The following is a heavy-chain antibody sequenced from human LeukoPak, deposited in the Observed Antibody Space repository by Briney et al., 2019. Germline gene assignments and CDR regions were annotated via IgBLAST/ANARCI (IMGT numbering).Heavy chain of an antibody. CDR1: GGSMSSYY. Sequence: SETLSLACTVSGGSMSSYYWSWIRQPPRKGLEWIGYIYYSGSSNYNPSHKRRVTISVDTSKNRFSLKLGSVSAADTAVYYCARQRNNREPELDFWGQGTLVTVSS. D-gene: IGHD1/OR15-1a*01. CDR2: IYYSGSS. CDR3: ARQRNNREPELDF. J-gene: IGHJ4*02. V-gene: IGHV4-59*08.